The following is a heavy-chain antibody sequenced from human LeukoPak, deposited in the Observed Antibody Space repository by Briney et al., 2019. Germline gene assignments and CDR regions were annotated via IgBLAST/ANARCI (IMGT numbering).Heavy chain of an antibody. CDR2: IYYSGST. CDR1: GGSISSGGYY. V-gene: IGHV4-30-4*08. CDR3: ASLVIRGWFDP. Sequence: SETLSLTCTVSGGSISSGGYYWSWIRQPPGKGLEWIGYIYYSGSTYYNPSLKSRVTISVDTSKNQFSLKLSSVTAADTAVYYCASLVIRGWFDPWGQGTLVTVSS. D-gene: IGHD1-26*01. J-gene: IGHJ5*02.